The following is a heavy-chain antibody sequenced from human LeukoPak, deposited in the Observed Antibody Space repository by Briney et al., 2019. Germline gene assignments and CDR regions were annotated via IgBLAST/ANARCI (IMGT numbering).Heavy chain of an antibody. CDR1: GFTFRVYG. CDR2: IRGSGSPT. Sequence: TGGSLRLSCAASGFTFRVYGMTWVRQVPGKGLEWVAHIRGSGSPTYCADNVKGRFTISRDNSNNMLYLQMSNLSAEDTAIYYCAKDNLIVVGAALHVWGQGTLVAVSS. J-gene: IGHJ4*02. V-gene: IGHV3-23*01. D-gene: IGHD2-15*01. CDR3: AKDNLIVVGAALHV.